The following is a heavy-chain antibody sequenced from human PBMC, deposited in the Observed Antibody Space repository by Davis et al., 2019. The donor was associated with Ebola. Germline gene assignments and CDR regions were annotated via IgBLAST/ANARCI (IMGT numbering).Heavy chain of an antibody. CDR3: AKCDFWSGYHDY. J-gene: IGHJ4*02. D-gene: IGHD3-3*01. CDR2: ISYDGSNK. V-gene: IGHV3-30-3*01. Sequence: GESLKIPCAASGFTFSSYAMHWVRQAPGKGLEWVAVISYDGSNKYYADSVKGRFTISRDNSKNTLYLQMNSLRAEDTAVYYCAKCDFWSGYHDYWGQGTLVTVSS. CDR1: GFTFSSYA.